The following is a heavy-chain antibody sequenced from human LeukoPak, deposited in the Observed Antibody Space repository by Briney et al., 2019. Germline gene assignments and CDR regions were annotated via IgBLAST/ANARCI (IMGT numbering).Heavy chain of an antibody. D-gene: IGHD2-2*01. CDR2: IRSKANSYAT. CDR3: TSYCSSTSCGFYWSY. J-gene: IGHJ4*02. CDR1: GFTFSGSA. V-gene: IGHV3-73*01. Sequence: PGGSLRLSCAASGFTFSGSAMHWVRQASGKGLEWVGRIRSKANSYATAYAASVKGRFTISRDDSKNTAYLQMNSLKTEDTAVYYCTSYCSSTSCGFYWSYWGQGTLVTVSS.